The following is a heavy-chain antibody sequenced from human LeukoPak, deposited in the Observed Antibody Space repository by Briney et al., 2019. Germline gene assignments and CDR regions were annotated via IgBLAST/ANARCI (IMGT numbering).Heavy chain of an antibody. CDR1: GGSFSGYY. J-gene: IGHJ6*03. Sequence: SSETLSLTCALYGGSFSGYYWSWIRQPPGKGLEWIGEINHSGSTYYNPSLTSRVTISVDTSKNQFSLKLSSVTAADTAVYYCARQRDRYCSGGSCSPYYYYYMDVWGKGTTVTISS. D-gene: IGHD2-15*01. CDR3: ARQRDRYCSGGSCSPYYYYYMDV. CDR2: INHSGST. V-gene: IGHV4-34*01.